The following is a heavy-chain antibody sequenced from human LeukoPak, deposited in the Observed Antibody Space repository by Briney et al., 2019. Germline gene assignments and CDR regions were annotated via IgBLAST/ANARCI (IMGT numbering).Heavy chain of an antibody. Sequence: GASVKVSCKASGYTFTSYDINWVRQATGQGLEWMGWMNPNSGNTGYAQKFQGRVTMTRNTSISTAYMELSSLRSEDTAVYYCAIDYDSSGYYFDYWGQGTLVTVSS. V-gene: IGHV1-8*01. J-gene: IGHJ4*02. CDR3: AIDYDSSGYYFDY. CDR2: MNPNSGNT. CDR1: GYTFTSYD. D-gene: IGHD3-22*01.